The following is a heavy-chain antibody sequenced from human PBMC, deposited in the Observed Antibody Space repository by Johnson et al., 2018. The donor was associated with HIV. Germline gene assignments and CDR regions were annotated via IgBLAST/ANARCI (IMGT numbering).Heavy chain of an antibody. J-gene: IGHJ3*02. D-gene: IGHD3-16*01. CDR1: GFTFSSTY. Sequence: VQLVESGGGVVQPGGSLRLSCAASGFTFSSTYMSWVRQAPGKGLEWLSVLYSDGRTYYADSVKGRFTISRDNSKNTLYLQMNSLRVEDTAVYYCARDGSLGGGLHDAFDIWGPGTMVTVSS. CDR2: LYSDGRT. V-gene: IGHV3-66*01. CDR3: ARDGSLGGGLHDAFDI.